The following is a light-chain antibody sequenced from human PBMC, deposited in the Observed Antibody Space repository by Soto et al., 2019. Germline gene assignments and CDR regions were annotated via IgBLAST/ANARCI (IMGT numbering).Light chain of an antibody. Sequence: DIQLTQSPSFLSASVGDRVTVTCRASQGISSYLAWYQQKPGKAPQLLIHSSSNIQSGVPSRFSGSGSGTDFTLTISSLQPEDFATYYCQQDNSFPLTFGPGTKVDIK. V-gene: IGKV1-9*01. J-gene: IGKJ3*01. CDR2: SSS. CDR3: QQDNSFPLT. CDR1: QGISSY.